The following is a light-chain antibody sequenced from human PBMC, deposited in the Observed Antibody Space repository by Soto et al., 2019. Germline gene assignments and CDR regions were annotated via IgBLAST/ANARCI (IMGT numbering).Light chain of an antibody. CDR2: GAS. CDR3: QQHDILPIT. Sequence: EIVLTQSPGTLSLSPGERATLSCRASQTVSRSALAWYQQKPGQAPRLLIYGASNRATGIPDRFSGAGSGTDFTLTISRLEPEDFALYYCQQHDILPITFGQGTRLEI. V-gene: IGKV3-20*01. CDR1: QTVSRSA. J-gene: IGKJ5*01.